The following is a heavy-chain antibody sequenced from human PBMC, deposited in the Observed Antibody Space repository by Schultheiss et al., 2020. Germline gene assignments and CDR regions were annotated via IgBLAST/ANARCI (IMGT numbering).Heavy chain of an antibody. CDR3: AKDKSSGDEPIRDNWFDP. CDR1: GSTFTSYY. Sequence: AAVKVSFKASGSTFTSYYMHWVRQAPGQGLEWMGIINPSGGSTSYAQKFQGRVTMTRDTSTSTVYMELSSLRSEDTALYYCAKDKSSGDEPIRDNWFDPWGQGTLVTVSS. J-gene: IGHJ5*02. D-gene: IGHD6-19*01. CDR2: INPSGGST. V-gene: IGHV1-46*01.